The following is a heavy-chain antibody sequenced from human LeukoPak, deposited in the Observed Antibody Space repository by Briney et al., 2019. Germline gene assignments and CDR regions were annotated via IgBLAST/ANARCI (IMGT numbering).Heavy chain of an antibody. CDR2: MNLDGPET. J-gene: IGHJ6*02. CDR3: ARVHYDSSGYYSDYYYGMDV. Sequence: GGSLRLSCAVSGFPFRAHWMNWVRQAPGKGLEWVANMNLDGPETYFVDSVKGRFTISRDNSKNTLYLQMNSLRAEDTAVYYCARVHYDSSGYYSDYYYGMDVWGQGTTVTVSS. V-gene: IGHV3-7*01. CDR1: GFPFRAHW. D-gene: IGHD3-22*01.